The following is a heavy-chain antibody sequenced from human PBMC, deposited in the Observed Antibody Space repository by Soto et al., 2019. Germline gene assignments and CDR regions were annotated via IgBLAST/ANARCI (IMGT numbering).Heavy chain of an antibody. V-gene: IGHV4-4*02. CDR3: ARSRSGTSYFDY. J-gene: IGHJ4*02. CDR1: GGSISSSNW. D-gene: IGHD1-7*01. Sequence: SETLSLTCAVSGGSISSSNWWNWVRQPPGKGQEWIGEIFHSGSTNYNPSLKSRVTISVDKSKNQFSLKLSSVTAADTAVYYCARSRSGTSYFDYWGQGTLVTVSS. CDR2: IFHSGST.